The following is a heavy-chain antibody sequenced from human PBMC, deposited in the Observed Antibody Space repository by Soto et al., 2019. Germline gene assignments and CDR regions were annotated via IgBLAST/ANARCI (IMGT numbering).Heavy chain of an antibody. CDR3: SRDGGRAYDMDG. V-gene: IGHV3-48*01. Sequence: EVQLVESGGGLVQPGGSLRLSCATSGFTFSTYSMNWVRQAPGKGLEWVSYISRNTYTIYYADSVKGRFTISRDNAENSVFLQMNSLGAEDTAVYCCSRDGGRAYDMDGWGQGTTVTVSS. D-gene: IGHD3-16*01. CDR2: ISRNTYTI. CDR1: GFTFSTYS. J-gene: IGHJ6*02.